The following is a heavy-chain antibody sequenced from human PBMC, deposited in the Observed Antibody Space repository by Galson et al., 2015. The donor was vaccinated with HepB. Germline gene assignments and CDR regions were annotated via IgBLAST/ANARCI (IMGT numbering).Heavy chain of an antibody. J-gene: IGHJ6*02. Sequence: SLRLSCAASGFTSSSYAMNWVRQAPGKGLEWVSSITGSGSSADYADSVKGRFTISRDHSKNTLYLQMNSLRAEDTAVYYCVKGMGGVTYYYGMDVWGQGTTVTVSS. D-gene: IGHD3-16*01. CDR2: ITGSGSSA. CDR3: VKGMGGVTYYYGMDV. CDR1: GFTSSSYA. V-gene: IGHV3-23*01.